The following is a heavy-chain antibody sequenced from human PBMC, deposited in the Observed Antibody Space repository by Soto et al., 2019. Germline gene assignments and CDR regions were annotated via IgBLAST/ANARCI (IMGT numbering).Heavy chain of an antibody. D-gene: IGHD3-16*02. J-gene: IGHJ4*02. CDR2: ISGSGYT. Sequence: EVQLLESGGGLVQPGGSLRLSCAASGFIFNTYAMSWVRQAPGKGLEWVSGISGSGYTYYADSVRGRFTISRDNSKNTLYLQLNNLRAEDTAVYYCATLYDYIWGSYRRPPYYFDYWGQGTLVTVSS. CDR1: GFIFNTYA. CDR3: ATLYDYIWGSYRRPPYYFDY. V-gene: IGHV3-23*01.